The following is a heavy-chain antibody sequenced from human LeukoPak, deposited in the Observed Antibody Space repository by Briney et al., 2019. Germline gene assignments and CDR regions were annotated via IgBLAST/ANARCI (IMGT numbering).Heavy chain of an antibody. CDR3: AGEVAATLFFDS. V-gene: IGHV1-46*01. Sequence: ASVKVSCKASAYTFSSYNIHWMRQAPGQGLEWMGIITSSNGVTSYAWNFRGRITMTRDTSTSTVYMDLNSLKSDDTAVYYCAGEVAATLFFDSWGQGTLVTVSS. J-gene: IGHJ4*02. CDR1: AYTFSSYN. D-gene: IGHD2-15*01. CDR2: ITSSNGVT.